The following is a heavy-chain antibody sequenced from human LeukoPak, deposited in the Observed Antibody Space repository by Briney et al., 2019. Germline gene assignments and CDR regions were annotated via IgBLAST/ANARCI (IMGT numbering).Heavy chain of an antibody. Sequence: SGPTLVNPTQTLTLTCTFSGFSLSTSGVGVGWIRQPPGKAPEWLAVIYWDDDKRYSPSLKSRLTITKDTSKNQVVLTMTNVDPLDTATYYCANRRGTSGWSEGYFDYWGQGTLVTVSS. CDR1: GFSLSTSGVG. J-gene: IGHJ4*02. V-gene: IGHV2-5*02. CDR3: ANRRGTSGWSEGYFDY. D-gene: IGHD6-19*01. CDR2: IYWDDDK.